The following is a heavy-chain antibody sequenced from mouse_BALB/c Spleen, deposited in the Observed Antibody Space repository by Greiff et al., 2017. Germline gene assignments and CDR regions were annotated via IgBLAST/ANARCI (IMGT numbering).Heavy chain of an antibody. CDR1: GYTFSSYW. J-gene: IGHJ3*01. Sequence: QVQLQQSGAELMKPGASVKISCKATGYTFSSYWIEWVKQRPGHGLEWIGEILPGSGSTNYNEKFKGKATFTADTSSNTAYMQLSSLTSEDSAVYYCARVLYYRYDWFAYWGQGTLVTVSA. D-gene: IGHD2-14*01. CDR3: ARVLYYRYDWFAY. CDR2: ILPGSGST. V-gene: IGHV1-9*01.